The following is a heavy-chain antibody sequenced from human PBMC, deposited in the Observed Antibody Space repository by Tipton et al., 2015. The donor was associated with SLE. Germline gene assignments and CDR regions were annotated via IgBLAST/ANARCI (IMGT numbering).Heavy chain of an antibody. CDR2: IYYSGST. CDR3: ARRLGSSGFDY. D-gene: IGHD3-22*01. Sequence: TLSLTCTVSGGSISSYYWSWIRQPPGKGLEWIGYIYYSGSTSYNPSLKSRVTISVDTSKNQFSLKLSSVTAADTAVYYCARRLGSSGFDYWGQGTLVTVSS. V-gene: IGHV4-59*08. CDR1: GGSISSYY. J-gene: IGHJ4*02.